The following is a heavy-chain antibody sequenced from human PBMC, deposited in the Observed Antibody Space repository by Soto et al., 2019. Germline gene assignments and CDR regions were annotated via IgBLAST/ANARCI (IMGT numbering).Heavy chain of an antibody. CDR2: IYYSGST. D-gene: IGHD6-13*01. CDR1: GGSISSGGYY. V-gene: IGHV4-31*03. Sequence: QVQLQESGPGLVKPSQTLSLTCTVSGGSISSGGYYWSWIRQHPGKGLEWIGYIYYSGSTYYNPSLKSRVTISLDTSKNQFSLKLSSVTAADTAVYYCARDRSLKGIAAAGTRYYYYGMDVWGQGTTVTVSS. CDR3: ARDRSLKGIAAAGTRYYYYGMDV. J-gene: IGHJ6*02.